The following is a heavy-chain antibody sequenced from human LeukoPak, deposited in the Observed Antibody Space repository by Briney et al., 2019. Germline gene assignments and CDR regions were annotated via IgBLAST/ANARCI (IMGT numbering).Heavy chain of an antibody. Sequence: GGSLRLSCSASGFSFSDYDMNWVRQAPGKGLEWVSAISGRSSHIYYGESVKGRFTISRDNSKNTLYLQMNSLRAEDTAVYYCAKIVQYTAATGTGLESWGQGSLVTVSP. CDR2: ISGRSSHI. D-gene: IGHD6-13*01. V-gene: IGHV3-21*06. CDR1: GFSFSDYD. J-gene: IGHJ4*02. CDR3: AKIVQYTAATGTGLES.